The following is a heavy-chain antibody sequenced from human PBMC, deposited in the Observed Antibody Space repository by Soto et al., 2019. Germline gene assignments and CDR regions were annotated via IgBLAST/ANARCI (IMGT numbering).Heavy chain of an antibody. CDR2: ISGSGGST. V-gene: IGHV3-23*01. CDR1: GFTFSSYA. J-gene: IGHJ5*02. Sequence: GGSLRLSCAASGFTFSSYAMSWVRQAPGKGLEWVSAISGSGGSTYYADSVKGRFTISRDNSKNTLYLQMNSLRAEDTAVYYCAEDRDIMIEGGFDPWGQGTLVTVSS. D-gene: IGHD3-16*01. CDR3: AEDRDIMIEGGFDP.